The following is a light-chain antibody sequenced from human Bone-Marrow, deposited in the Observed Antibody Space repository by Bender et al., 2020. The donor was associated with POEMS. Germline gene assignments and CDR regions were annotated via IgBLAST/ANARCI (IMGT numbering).Light chain of an antibody. CDR2: DDD. V-gene: IGLV3-21*02. CDR1: KIGDKN. CDR3: HVWDGDSVI. J-gene: IGLJ2*01. Sequence: YVLTQPPSVSAAPGQTATISCGGKKIGDKNVHWYQQKPGQAPVVVVYDDDDRPSGIPERFSGSTTGTTATLTIARVEAEDEADYYCHVWDGDSVIFGGGTKLTV.